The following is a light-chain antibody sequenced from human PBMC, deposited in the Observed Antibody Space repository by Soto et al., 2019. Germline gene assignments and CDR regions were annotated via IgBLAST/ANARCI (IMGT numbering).Light chain of an antibody. CDR1: QDIRSS. CDR2: GAS. CDR3: QHYNNWPPWT. Sequence: EVVMTQSPATLSVSPGERVTLSCRASQDIRSSLAWYQQKPGQAPRLLIYGASIRATGVPATFSGSGSGTEFTLTISSLQSEDFAIYYCQHYNNWPPWTFGQGTKVDI. J-gene: IGKJ1*01. V-gene: IGKV3-15*01.